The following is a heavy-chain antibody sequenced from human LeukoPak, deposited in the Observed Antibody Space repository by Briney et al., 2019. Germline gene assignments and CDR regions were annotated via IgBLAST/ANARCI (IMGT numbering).Heavy chain of an antibody. V-gene: IGHV1-8*01. J-gene: IGHJ4*02. D-gene: IGHD3-22*01. Sequence: ASVKVSCKASGYTFTSYDINWVRQATGQGLEWMGWMNPNSGNTGYAQKFQGGVTMTRNTSISTAYMELSSLRSEDTAVYYCAISFYDSSGTFDYWGQGTLVTVSS. CDR3: AISFYDSSGTFDY. CDR2: MNPNSGNT. CDR1: GYTFTSYD.